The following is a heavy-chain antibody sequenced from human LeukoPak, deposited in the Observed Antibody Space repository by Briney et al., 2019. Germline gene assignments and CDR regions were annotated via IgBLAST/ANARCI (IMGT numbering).Heavy chain of an antibody. J-gene: IGHJ4*02. CDR3: ARDFVSSGHYPFD. V-gene: IGHV3-30-3*01. CDR2: ISYDGSNK. Sequence: GGSLRLSCAASGFTFSSYAMHWVRQAPGKGLEWVAVISYDGSNKYYADSVKGRFTISRDNSKNTLYLQMNSLRAEDTAVYYCARDFVSSGHYPFDWGQGTLVTVSS. D-gene: IGHD3-22*01. CDR1: GFTFSSYA.